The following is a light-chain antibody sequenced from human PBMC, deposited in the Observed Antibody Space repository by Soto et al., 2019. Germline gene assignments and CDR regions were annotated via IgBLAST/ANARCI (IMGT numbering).Light chain of an antibody. CDR2: GAS. Sequence: EIVLTQSPGTLSLSPGERATLCCRASQSVSTSYLAWYQQKPGQAPRLLIYGASSRATGIPDRFSGSGSGTDFTLTISRLEPEDFALYYCQQYGSSPFTFGGGTKVDIK. J-gene: IGKJ4*01. CDR3: QQYGSSPFT. CDR1: QSVSTSY. V-gene: IGKV3-20*01.